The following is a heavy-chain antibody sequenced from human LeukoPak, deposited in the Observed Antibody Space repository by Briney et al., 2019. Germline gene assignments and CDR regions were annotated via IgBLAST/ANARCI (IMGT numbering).Heavy chain of an antibody. V-gene: IGHV1-2*02. J-gene: IGHJ3*02. CDR2: INPNSGGT. CDR3: ARDLPTIPKLLWFGEARDDAFDI. Sequence: ASVKVSCKASGYTFTGYYMYWVRQAPGQGLEWMGWINPNSGGTNYAQKFQGRVTMTRDTSISIAYMELSRLRSDDTAVYYCARDLPTIPKLLWFGEARDDAFDIWGQGTMVTVSS. CDR1: GYTFTGYY. D-gene: IGHD3-10*01.